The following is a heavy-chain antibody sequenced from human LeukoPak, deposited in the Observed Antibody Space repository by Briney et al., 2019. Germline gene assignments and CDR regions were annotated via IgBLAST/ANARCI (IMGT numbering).Heavy chain of an antibody. Sequence: GGSLRLSCAVSGLKFSDAWMDWARQAPGKGLEWVGRIGNKADGGATVYAAPVKGRFTISRDDSKNTVYLQMNSLKAEDTAVYYFLHERSCWHWGQGTLVTVSS. D-gene: IGHD2-15*01. V-gene: IGHV3-15*04. CDR2: IGNKADGGAT. J-gene: IGHJ4*02. CDR1: GLKFSDAW. CDR3: LHERSCWH.